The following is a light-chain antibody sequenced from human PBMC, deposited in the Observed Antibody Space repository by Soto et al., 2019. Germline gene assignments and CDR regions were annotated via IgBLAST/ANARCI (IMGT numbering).Light chain of an antibody. CDR2: DAS. V-gene: IGKV1-33*01. J-gene: IGKJ1*01. Sequence: DIQMTQSPSSLSASVGDRVTITCQASQDTSNYLNWYQQKPGKAPKLLIYDASNLETGVPSRFSGSGSGKDFNLTISSLKPEDIATYYCQQYDSLPRTFGQGTKVEIK. CDR3: QQYDSLPRT. CDR1: QDTSNY.